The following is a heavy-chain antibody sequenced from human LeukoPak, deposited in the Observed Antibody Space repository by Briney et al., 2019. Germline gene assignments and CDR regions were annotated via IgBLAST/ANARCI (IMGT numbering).Heavy chain of an antibody. D-gene: IGHD1-26*01. J-gene: IGHJ4*02. CDR1: GFTFSSYA. V-gene: IGHV3-23*01. Sequence: GGSLRLSCAASGFTFSSYAMSWVRQAPGKGLEWVSAISGSGGSTYYADSVKGRFTISRDNSKNTLYLQMNSLRAEDTAVYYCATGSNSGSYFGDWGQGTLGTVSS. CDR2: ISGSGGST. CDR3: ATGSNSGSYFGD.